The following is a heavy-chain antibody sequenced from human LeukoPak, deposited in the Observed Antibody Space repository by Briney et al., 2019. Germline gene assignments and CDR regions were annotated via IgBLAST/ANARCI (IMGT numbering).Heavy chain of an antibody. CDR2: ISYDGHNT. Sequence: GGSLRLSCAASEITLSNYWIHWVRQAPGKGLVWVSRISYDGHNTNYTDSVKGRFTISRDTAKNTLYLQMNSLRVDDTAVYYCGILTLSPGWGQGTLVTVSS. J-gene: IGHJ4*02. CDR3: GILTLSPG. V-gene: IGHV3-74*01. D-gene: IGHD1-14*01. CDR1: EITLSNYW.